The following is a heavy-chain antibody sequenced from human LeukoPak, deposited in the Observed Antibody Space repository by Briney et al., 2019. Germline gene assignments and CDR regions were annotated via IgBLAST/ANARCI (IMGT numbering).Heavy chain of an antibody. Sequence: ASVKVSCKASGYTFASYDINWVRQAAGQGLEWMGWMNPNSGSTGYTQKFQGRVTMTRNTSISTAYMELSSLRSDDTAVYYCARGPARTFGSGSNWFDPWGQGTLVTVSS. J-gene: IGHJ5*02. V-gene: IGHV1-8*01. CDR2: MNPNSGST. CDR1: GYTFASYD. CDR3: ARGPARTFGSGSNWFDP. D-gene: IGHD3-10*01.